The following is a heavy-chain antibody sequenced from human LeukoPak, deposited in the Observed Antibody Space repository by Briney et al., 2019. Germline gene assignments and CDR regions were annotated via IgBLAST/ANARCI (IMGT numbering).Heavy chain of an antibody. J-gene: IGHJ5*02. V-gene: IGHV3-11*01. CDR2: ITKETAI. CDR1: GFRVTDYD. D-gene: IGHD3-10*01. Sequence: PRGSLRLSCEASGFRVTDYDMNWVRQSPGQGLEWVSHITKETAIEYARSVKGRFTITRDNAKNLVLLQMDSLRPEDTGVYYCARGTYYSGSGPGNWFDPWGHGTLVTVSS. CDR3: ARGTYYSGSGPGNWFDP.